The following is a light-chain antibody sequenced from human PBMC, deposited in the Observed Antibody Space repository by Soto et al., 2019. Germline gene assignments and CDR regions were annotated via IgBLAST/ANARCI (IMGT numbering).Light chain of an antibody. CDR2: GVS. Sequence: QSALTQPASVSGSPGQSVTISCTGTSSDVGAYKYVSWYQKHPGKAPKLMIYGVSNRPSGVSNRFSGSKSGNTAFLTISVLQPEDEADYYCCSFTGPTTLDVFGTGTKVTVL. J-gene: IGLJ1*01. CDR1: SSDVGAYKY. CDR3: CSFTGPTTLDV. V-gene: IGLV2-14*03.